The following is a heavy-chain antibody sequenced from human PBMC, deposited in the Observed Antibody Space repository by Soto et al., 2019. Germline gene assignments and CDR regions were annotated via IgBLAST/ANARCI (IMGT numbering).Heavy chain of an antibody. CDR1: GYPVTAYY. CDR3: ARGGGVGVAGSAAFDM. CDR2: INPATGAA. D-gene: IGHD3-3*01. V-gene: IGHV1-2*02. Sequence: QLHLVQSGAVVKKPGASVTVSCSASGYPVTAYYMHWVRQAPGRGLEWMGGINPATGAAKYTQTFQGRGTVTGDTATSTVFMELSGLRSEATAVFYCARGGGVGVAGSAAFDMWGQGTLVTVSS. J-gene: IGHJ3*02.